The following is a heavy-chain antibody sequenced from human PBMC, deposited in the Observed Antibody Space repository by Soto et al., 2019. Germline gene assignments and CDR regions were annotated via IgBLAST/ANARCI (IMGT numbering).Heavy chain of an antibody. D-gene: IGHD3-3*01. CDR3: ANTITIFGVVIAPPDS. Sequence: QVQLVESGGGVVQPGRSLRLSCAASGFTFSSYAMHWVRQAPGKGLEWVAVISYDGSNKYYADSVKGRFTISRDNSKNTLYLQMNSLRAEDTAVYYCANTITIFGVVIAPPDSWGQGTLVTVSS. CDR1: GFTFSSYA. CDR2: ISYDGSNK. V-gene: IGHV3-30-3*01. J-gene: IGHJ4*02.